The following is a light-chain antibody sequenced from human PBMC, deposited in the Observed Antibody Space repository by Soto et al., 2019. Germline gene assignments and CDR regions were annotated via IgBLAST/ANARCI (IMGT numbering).Light chain of an antibody. CDR2: DVI. Sequence: QSVLTQPASVSGSPGQSITLSCTGTRRDVGGYNYVSWYQQHPGKAPILMIYDVINRPSGVSNRFSGSKSGNSASLTISGLQAEDEADYYSSSYTSSSTYVVFGGGTQLTVL. V-gene: IGLV2-14*03. J-gene: IGLJ2*01. CDR3: SSYTSSSTYVV. CDR1: RRDVGGYNY.